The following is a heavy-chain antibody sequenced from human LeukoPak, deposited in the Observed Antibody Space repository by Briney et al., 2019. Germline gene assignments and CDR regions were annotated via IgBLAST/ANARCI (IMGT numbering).Heavy chain of an antibody. CDR1: GYTFTSYY. V-gene: IGHV1-46*01. D-gene: IGHD2-21*02. CDR3: ARGSTLAYCGGDCFNWFHP. CDR2: INPSGGST. J-gene: IGHJ5*02. Sequence: ASVKVSCKASGYTFTSYYMHWVRQAPGQGLEWMGIINPSGGSTSYAQKFQGRVTMTRDTSTSTVYMELSSLRSEDTAVYYCARGSTLAYCGGDCFNWFHPWGQGTLVTVSS.